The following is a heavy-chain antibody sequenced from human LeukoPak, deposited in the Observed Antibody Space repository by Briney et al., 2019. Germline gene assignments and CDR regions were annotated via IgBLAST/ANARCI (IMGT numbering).Heavy chain of an antibody. Sequence: PGGSLRLSCAASGFTFTTYAMSWVRQASGKGLESFSGISGSGGSTYYADSVKGRFTISRDNSKNTLYLQMNSLRAEDTAVYYCAKDQTAMIEYYFDYWGQGTLVTVSS. CDR2: ISGSGGST. D-gene: IGHD5-18*01. V-gene: IGHV3-23*01. CDR3: AKDQTAMIEYYFDY. CDR1: GFTFTTYA. J-gene: IGHJ4*02.